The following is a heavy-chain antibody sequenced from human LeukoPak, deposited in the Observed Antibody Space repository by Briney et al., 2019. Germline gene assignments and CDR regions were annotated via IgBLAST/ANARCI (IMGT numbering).Heavy chain of an antibody. D-gene: IGHD5-12*01. CDR1: GFTFSSSS. Sequence: GGSLRLSCAASGFTFSSSSISWVRQAPGKGLEWVSAITDAVGSTHYADSVKGRFTISSDNSKNTVYLQMDSLRPEDMAVYYCAKEIFSGLLYIDYWGQGTLVTVSS. V-gene: IGHV3-23*01. CDR3: AKEIFSGLLYIDY. CDR2: ITDAVGST. J-gene: IGHJ4*02.